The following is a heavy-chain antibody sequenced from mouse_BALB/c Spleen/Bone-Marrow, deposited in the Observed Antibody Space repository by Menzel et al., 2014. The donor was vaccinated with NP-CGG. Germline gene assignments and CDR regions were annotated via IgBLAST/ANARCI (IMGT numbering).Heavy chain of an antibody. CDR1: GYTFTEYT. CDR2: INPNNGGT. Sequence: VQLQQPGPELVKPGASVKISCKTSGYTFTEYTIHWVKQSHGKSLEWIGGINPNNGGTSYNQKFKGKATLTVDKSSSTAYVELRSLTSEDSAVYYGARRQLGPAWFAYWGQGTLVTVSA. V-gene: IGHV1-18*01. D-gene: IGHD3-1*01. CDR3: ARRQLGPAWFAY. J-gene: IGHJ3*01.